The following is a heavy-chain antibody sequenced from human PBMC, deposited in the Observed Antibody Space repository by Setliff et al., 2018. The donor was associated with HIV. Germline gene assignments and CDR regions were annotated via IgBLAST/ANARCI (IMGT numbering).Heavy chain of an antibody. J-gene: IGHJ3*02. Sequence: PGESLRLSCVASGLPFSYAWLSWVRQAPGKGLEWVSTVGAVGSPKFYAESVKGRFTISKDNSKNTLYLQMTSLRDEDTAVYYCAKVLLFGVDVFDIWGQGTMVTVSS. V-gene: IGHV3-23*01. CDR1: GLPFSYA. CDR2: VGAVGSPK. CDR3: AKVLLFGVDVFDI. D-gene: IGHD3-10*02.